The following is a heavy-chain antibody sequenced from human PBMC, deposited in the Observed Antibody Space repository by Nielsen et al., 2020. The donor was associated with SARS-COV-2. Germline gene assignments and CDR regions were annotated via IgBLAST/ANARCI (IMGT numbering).Heavy chain of an antibody. J-gene: IGHJ4*02. CDR3: ARGHFNVVEN. CDR1: GFTFSSPS. CDR2: ISSSSYI. D-gene: IGHD3-22*01. Sequence: GESLKISCAASGFTFSSPSMNWVRQAPGKGLEWVSLISSSSYIQYADAVKGRFTISSDNAKQSLDLQMNSLGVEDTAVYYCARGHFNVVENWGQGTLVAVSS. V-gene: IGHV3-21*01.